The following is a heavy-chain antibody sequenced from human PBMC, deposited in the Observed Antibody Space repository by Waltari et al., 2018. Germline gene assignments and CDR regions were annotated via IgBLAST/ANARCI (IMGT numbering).Heavy chain of an antibody. V-gene: IGHV1-2*02. D-gene: IGHD1-20*01. CDR1: GYSFSDYY. Sequence: QVHLVQSGAEVKNPGASVTVSCKTSGYSFSDYYIHWVRQAPGQGLEWMGGIDPQSGDTDSAPKFQARITITRDTSSTTVYMELSNLIFDDTAVYYCARDVGYKWGGSLLFYWFMEVWGTGTTVTVAA. J-gene: IGHJ6*04. CDR2: IDPQSGDT. CDR3: ARDVGYKWGGSLLFYWFMEV.